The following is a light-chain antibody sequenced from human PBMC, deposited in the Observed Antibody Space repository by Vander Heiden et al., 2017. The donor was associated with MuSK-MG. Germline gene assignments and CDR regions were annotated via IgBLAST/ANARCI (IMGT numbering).Light chain of an antibody. V-gene: IGKV3-20*01. J-gene: IGKJ3*01. CDR3: HRYGSSFT. Sequence: EVVLTQSPGTLSLSPGERATLSCRASQTVSSGYLAWYQQKPGQAPRLLIYDASSRATGIPDRFSGSGSGTDFTLTISRLEPEDFAVYYCHRYGSSFTFGPGTKVDI. CDR1: QTVSSGY. CDR2: DAS.